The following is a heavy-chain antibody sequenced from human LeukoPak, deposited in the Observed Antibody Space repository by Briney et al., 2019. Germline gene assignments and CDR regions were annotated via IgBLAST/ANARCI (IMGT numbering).Heavy chain of an antibody. Sequence: SQTLPLTCAISGDSVSSKSAAWNWIRQSPSRGLEWVGRTYYRSKWSNDYAASVKGRITVNPDTSKNQFSLQLSSVTPEDTAVYYCARSRAATFDYWGQGTLVTVSS. CDR2: TYYRSKWSN. D-gene: IGHD2-15*01. CDR1: GDSVSSKSAA. CDR3: ARSRAATFDY. J-gene: IGHJ4*02. V-gene: IGHV6-1*01.